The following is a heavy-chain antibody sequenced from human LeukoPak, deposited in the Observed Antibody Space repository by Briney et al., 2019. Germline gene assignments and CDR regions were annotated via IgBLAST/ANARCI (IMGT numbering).Heavy chain of an antibody. D-gene: IGHD1-26*01. CDR1: GFTFSSYG. Sequence: GGSLRLSCSASGFTFSSYGMSWVRQAPGKGLEWVSGLSGRGGTTYYVDSVKGRFTISRDNSKNPLYLQMNSLRAEDTAVYYCAKDRVGAMLYFDYWGQGTLVTVSS. CDR2: LSGRGGTT. V-gene: IGHV3-23*01. CDR3: AKDRVGAMLYFDY. J-gene: IGHJ4*02.